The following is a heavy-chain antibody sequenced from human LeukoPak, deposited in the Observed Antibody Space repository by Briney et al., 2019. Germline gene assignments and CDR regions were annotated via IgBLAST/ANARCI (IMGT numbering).Heavy chain of an antibody. CDR1: GGSISSGDYY. CDR2: IYYSGST. Sequence: PSETLSLTCTVSGGSISSGDYYWSWIRQPPGKGLEWIGYIYYSGSTYYNPSLKSRVTISVDTSKNQFSLKLSSVTAADTAVYYCARGTTIFGVVIPWFDPWGQGTLVTVSS. V-gene: IGHV4-30-4*02. J-gene: IGHJ5*02. CDR3: ARGTTIFGVVIPWFDP. D-gene: IGHD3-3*01.